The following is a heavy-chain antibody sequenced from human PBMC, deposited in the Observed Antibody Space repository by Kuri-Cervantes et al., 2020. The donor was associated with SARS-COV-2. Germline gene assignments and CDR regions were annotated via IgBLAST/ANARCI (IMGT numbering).Heavy chain of an antibody. D-gene: IGHD2-8*01. J-gene: IGHJ3*02. Sequence: GGSLRLSCAASGFTFSSYEMNWVRQAPGKGLEWVGFIRSKAYGGTTEYAASVKGRFTISRDDSKSIAYLQMNSLKTEDTAVYYCTRESLGYCTNGVCPAVAFDIWGQGTMVTVSS. CDR2: IRSKAYGGTT. CDR3: TRESLGYCTNGVCPAVAFDI. V-gene: IGHV3-49*04. CDR1: GFTFSSYE.